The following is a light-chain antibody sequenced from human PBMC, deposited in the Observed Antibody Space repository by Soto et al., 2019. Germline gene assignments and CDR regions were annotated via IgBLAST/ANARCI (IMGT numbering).Light chain of an antibody. Sequence: EVVLTQSPATLSLSPGERATLSCRASQSVRTYLAWYQPKPGQAPRLLIHDASSRATGIPARFSGSGSGTDFTLTISSLEPEDFAVYYCQQRTNWPSSTFGQGTRLEI. J-gene: IGKJ5*01. V-gene: IGKV3-11*01. CDR2: DAS. CDR1: QSVRTY. CDR3: QQRTNWPSST.